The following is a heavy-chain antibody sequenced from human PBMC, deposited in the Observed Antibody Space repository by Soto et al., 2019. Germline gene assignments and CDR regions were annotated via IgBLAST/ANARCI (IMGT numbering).Heavy chain of an antibody. CDR1: GFTFSNAW. CDR3: TTRSEPIDYGDEHYYYYGMDV. Sequence: GGSLRLSCAASGFTFSNAWMNWVRQAPGKGLEWVGRIKSKTDGGTTDYAAPVKGRFTISRDDSKNTLYLQMNSLKTEDTAVYYCTTRSEPIDYGDEHYYYYGMDVWGQGTTVTVSS. V-gene: IGHV3-15*07. D-gene: IGHD4-17*01. CDR2: IKSKTDGGTT. J-gene: IGHJ6*02.